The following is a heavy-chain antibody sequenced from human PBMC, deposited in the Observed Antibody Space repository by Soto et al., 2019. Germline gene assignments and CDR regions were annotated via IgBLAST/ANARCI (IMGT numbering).Heavy chain of an antibody. CDR3: ARWGIAAGDY. J-gene: IGHJ4*02. CDR2: IWYDGSNK. V-gene: IGHV3-33*01. D-gene: IGHD6-13*01. CDR1: GFTFSSYG. Sequence: QVQLVESGGGVVQPGRSLRLSCAASGFTFSSYGMHWVRQAPGRGLEWVAVIWYDGSNKYYADSVKGRFTISRDNSKNTRYLQMNSLRAEDTAVYYCARWGIAAGDYWGQGTLVTVSS.